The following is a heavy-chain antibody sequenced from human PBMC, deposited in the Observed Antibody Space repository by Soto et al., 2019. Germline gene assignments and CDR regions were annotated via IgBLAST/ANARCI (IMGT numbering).Heavy chain of an antibody. J-gene: IGHJ4*02. CDR2: ISGSGGST. CDR1: GFTFSSYA. V-gene: IGHV3-23*01. CDR3: AKDLSPDIVVVVAATQFDY. Sequence: GGSLRLSCAASGFTFSSYAMSWVRQAPGKGLEWVSAISGSGGSTYYADSVKGRFTISRDNSKNTLYLQMNSLRAEDTAVYYCAKDLSPDIVVVVAATQFDYWGQGTLVTVSS. D-gene: IGHD2-15*01.